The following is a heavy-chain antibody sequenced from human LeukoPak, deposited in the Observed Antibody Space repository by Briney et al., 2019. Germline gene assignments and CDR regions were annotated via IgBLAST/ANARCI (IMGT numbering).Heavy chain of an antibody. J-gene: IGHJ4*02. CDR2: INHSGST. Sequence: SETLSLTCGVDGVSYSGYYWSWLRQPPGKGLEWIGEINHSGSTNYNPSLKSRVTISVDTSKNQFSLKLSSVTAADTAVYYCARGRGSGDYWGQGTLVTVSS. CDR1: GVSYSGYY. V-gene: IGHV4-34*01. D-gene: IGHD6-19*01. CDR3: ARGRGSGDY.